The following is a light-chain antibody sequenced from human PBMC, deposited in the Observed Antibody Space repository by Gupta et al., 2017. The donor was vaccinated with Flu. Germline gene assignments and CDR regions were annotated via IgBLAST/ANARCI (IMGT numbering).Light chain of an antibody. CDR2: DVT. CDR1: SSDFSAYDR. Sequence: QSAPTQPRSVSGSPGQSVTISCTGSSSDFSAYDRVSWYQQRPGKAPKRLLYDVTKWPSGVPDRVSGSKPGNTASLTISGLQAEDEADYYCCSYAGGVTFVFGTGTKVTVI. J-gene: IGLJ1*01. CDR3: CSYAGGVTFV. V-gene: IGLV2-11*01.